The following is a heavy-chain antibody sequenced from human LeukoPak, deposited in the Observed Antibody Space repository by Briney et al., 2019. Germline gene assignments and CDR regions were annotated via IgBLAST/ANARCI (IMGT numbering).Heavy chain of an antibody. Sequence: ASVKVSCKASGYTFTSYGISWVRQAPGQGLEWMGWINPNSGGTNYAQKFQGRVTMTRDTSISTAYMELSRLRSDDTAVYYCARSAYYDFWSGYFEGAEYFQHWGQGTLVTVSS. V-gene: IGHV1-2*02. J-gene: IGHJ1*01. CDR3: ARSAYYDFWSGYFEGAEYFQH. CDR1: GYTFTSYG. D-gene: IGHD3-3*01. CDR2: INPNSGGT.